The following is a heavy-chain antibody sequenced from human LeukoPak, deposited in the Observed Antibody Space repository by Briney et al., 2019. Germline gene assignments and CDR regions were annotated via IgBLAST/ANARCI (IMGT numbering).Heavy chain of an antibody. V-gene: IGHV3-9*01. Sequence: GRSLRLSCAASGFTFDDYAMHWVRQAPGKGLEWVSGISWNSGSIGYADSVKGRFTISRDNAKNSLYLQMNSLRAEDTALYYCAKALDPFGESNYGMDVWGQGTTVTVSS. CDR2: ISWNSGSI. D-gene: IGHD3-10*01. J-gene: IGHJ6*02. CDR3: AKALDPFGESNYGMDV. CDR1: GFTFDDYA.